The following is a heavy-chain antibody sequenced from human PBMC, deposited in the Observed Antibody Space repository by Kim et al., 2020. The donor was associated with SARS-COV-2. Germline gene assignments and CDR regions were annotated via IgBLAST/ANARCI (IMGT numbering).Heavy chain of an antibody. Sequence: GGSLRLSCAASGFTFSTYNMNWVRQAPGKGLEWLSYISSTRSTIYYADSVKGRFTISRDNAKNSVYLQMNSLRDEDTAIYYCTRDSYDGYFFDYWGQGTLVTVSS. V-gene: IGHV3-48*02. CDR3: TRDSYDGYFFDY. J-gene: IGHJ4*02. CDR1: GFTFSTYN. CDR2: ISSTRSTI. D-gene: IGHD3-22*01.